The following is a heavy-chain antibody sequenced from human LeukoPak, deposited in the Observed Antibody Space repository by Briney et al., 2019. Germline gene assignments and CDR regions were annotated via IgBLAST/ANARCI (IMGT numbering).Heavy chain of an antibody. Sequence: SETLSLTCTVSGGSISSYYWSWIRQPPGKGLEWIGYIYYSGSTTYNPSLKSRVTISVDTSKNQFSLKLSSVTAADTAVYYCARHRGDAFDIWGQGTRVTVSS. CDR2: IYYSGST. V-gene: IGHV4-59*08. J-gene: IGHJ3*02. CDR1: GGSISSYY. CDR3: ARHRGDAFDI.